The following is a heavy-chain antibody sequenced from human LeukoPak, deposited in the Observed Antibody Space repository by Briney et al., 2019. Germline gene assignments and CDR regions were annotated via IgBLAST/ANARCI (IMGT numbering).Heavy chain of an antibody. V-gene: IGHV3-74*01. Sequence: GGSLRLSCAASGFTFSRYWMHWVRQAPWKGLVWVSRINSDGSSRSYADSAKGRFTISRDNAKNTLYLQMNSLRAEDTAVYYCARTTTVTTFGHYWGQGTLLTVSS. J-gene: IGHJ4*02. D-gene: IGHD4-17*01. CDR1: GFTFSRYW. CDR3: ARTTTVTTFGHY. CDR2: INSDGSSR.